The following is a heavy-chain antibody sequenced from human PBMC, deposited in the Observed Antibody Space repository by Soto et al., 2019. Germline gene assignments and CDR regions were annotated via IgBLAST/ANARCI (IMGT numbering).Heavy chain of an antibody. V-gene: IGHV3-74*01. J-gene: IGHJ4*02. CDR1: GFIFISHW. Sequence: PWGSLRLSCAASGFIFISHWMHLVRQAPWKGLVWVSHIGPDGSNMRDADSVQGRFTISRDNARNTLYLQMNSLRDEDTAVYYCVRDNNWSYDYWGQGIQVTVSS. D-gene: IGHD1-1*01. CDR3: VRDNNWSYDY. CDR2: IGPDGSNM.